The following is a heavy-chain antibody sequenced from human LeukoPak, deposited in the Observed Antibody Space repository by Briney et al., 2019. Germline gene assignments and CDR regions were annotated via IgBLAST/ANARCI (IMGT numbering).Heavy chain of an antibody. D-gene: IGHD1-26*01. Sequence: PGWSLRLSCAASGFTFSSYAMHWVRQAPGKGLEWVAVISYDGSNKYYADSVKGRFTISRDNSKNTLYLQMNSLRAEDTAVYYCAREEWDEGYFDYWGQGTLVTVSS. V-gene: IGHV3-30-3*01. CDR1: GFTFSSYA. J-gene: IGHJ4*02. CDR2: ISYDGSNK. CDR3: AREEWDEGYFDY.